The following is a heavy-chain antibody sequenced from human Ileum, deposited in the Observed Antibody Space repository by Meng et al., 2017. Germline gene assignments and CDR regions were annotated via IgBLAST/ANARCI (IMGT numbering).Heavy chain of an antibody. CDR1: GDSIGNSKW. CDR2: ISNSRKT. Sequence: QGPGPGLVQRLGTRSLACAVPGDSIGNSKWWSWLRQPPGKGLEWIGEISNSRKTVYSPSLKSRVRISLDKSNNQFSLTLNSVTAADTAMYYCARERIRELGLFDSWGQGTLVTVSS. D-gene: IGHD3-10*01. J-gene: IGHJ4*02. V-gene: IGHV4-4*02. CDR3: ARERIRELGLFDS.